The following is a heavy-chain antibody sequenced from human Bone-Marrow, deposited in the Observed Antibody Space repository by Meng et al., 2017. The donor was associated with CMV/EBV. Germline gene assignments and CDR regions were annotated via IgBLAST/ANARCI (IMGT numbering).Heavy chain of an antibody. J-gene: IGHJ4*02. Sequence: GSLRLSCTVSGASVRSGGHYWSWIRQPPGKGLEWIGYLYNSGNTYYNPSLKSRVTISGDTSKNQFSLRLTSVTAADTAVYFCARGGSYYSFFDYWGQGTLVTVSS. CDR1: GASVRSGGHY. CDR3: ARGGSYYSFFDY. D-gene: IGHD1-26*01. CDR2: LYNSGNT. V-gene: IGHV4-61*08.